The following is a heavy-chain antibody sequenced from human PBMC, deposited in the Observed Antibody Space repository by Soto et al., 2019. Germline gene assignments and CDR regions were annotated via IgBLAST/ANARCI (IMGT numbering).Heavy chain of an antibody. CDR3: AKWGRKWLVISDFNY. V-gene: IGHV3-30*18. CDR2: VYHDGRNT. CDR1: GFTFSDYA. D-gene: IGHD6-19*01. J-gene: IGHJ4*02. Sequence: VQLVESGGGVVQPGRSLRLSCAASGFTFSDYAMHWVRQAPGKGLEWVAVVYHDGRNTHYADPLKGQFTISRDSSKSSVSLETTSRRAEDTAGYYRAKWGRKWLVISDFNYWCQGAVVTVSS.